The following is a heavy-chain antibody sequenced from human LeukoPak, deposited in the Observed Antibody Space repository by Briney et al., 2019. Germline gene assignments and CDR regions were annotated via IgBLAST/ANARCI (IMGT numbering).Heavy chain of an antibody. V-gene: IGHV3-74*01. CDR3: ARDGGDDAFDI. J-gene: IGHJ3*02. D-gene: IGHD3-10*01. CDR2: ITSDGSST. CDR1: GFTFSSYW. Sequence: GGSLRLSCAASGFTFSSYWMHWVRQAPGKGLVWVSRITSDGSSTSYADSVKGRFTISRDNAKNTLYLQMNSLRAEDTAVYYCARDGGDDAFDIWGQGTMVAVSS.